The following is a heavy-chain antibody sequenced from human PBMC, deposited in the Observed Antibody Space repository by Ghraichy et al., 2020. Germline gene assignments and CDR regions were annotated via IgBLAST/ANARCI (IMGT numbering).Heavy chain of an antibody. J-gene: IGHJ4*02. D-gene: IGHD6-19*01. Sequence: ASVKVSCKASGYSFSGYGISWVRQAPGQGLEWMGWISPSTGNTSHAQSFQGRVTMTTDTSTSTAYLELKSLRSDDTAVYYCARDTQQWLVASDYWGQGTLVTVSS. CDR3: ARDTQQWLVASDY. V-gene: IGHV1-18*01. CDR1: GYSFSGYG. CDR2: ISPSTGNT.